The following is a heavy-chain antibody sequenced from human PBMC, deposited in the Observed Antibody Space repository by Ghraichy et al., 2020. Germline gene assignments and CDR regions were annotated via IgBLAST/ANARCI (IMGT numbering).Heavy chain of an antibody. V-gene: IGHV3-23*01. CDR1: GFTFRQYA. CDR3: AKGPGGGEWLYNWFDP. D-gene: IGHD3-3*01. Sequence: GESLNISCAASGFTFRQYAMSWVRQTPGKGLEWVSSISCSGDTTYYADSVKGRFTISRDNSKNTLYLQMNSLRAEDTAVYYCAKGPGGGEWLYNWFDPWGQGTLVTVSS. J-gene: IGHJ5*02. CDR2: ISCSGDTT.